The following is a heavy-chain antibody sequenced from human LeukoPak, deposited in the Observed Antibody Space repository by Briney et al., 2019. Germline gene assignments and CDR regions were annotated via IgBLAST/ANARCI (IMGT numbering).Heavy chain of an antibody. CDR1: GGSISSDNW. D-gene: IGHD3-9*01. CDR2: IYHSGSI. J-gene: IGHJ6*02. Sequence: SETLSLTCAVSGGSISSDNWWSWVRQPPGKGLEWIGEIYHSGSINYNPSLKSRVSISVDKSKNQFSLKLSSVTAADTAVYYCARDLTNYYYYGMDVWGQGTTVTVSS. CDR3: ARDLTNYYYYGMDV. V-gene: IGHV4-4*02.